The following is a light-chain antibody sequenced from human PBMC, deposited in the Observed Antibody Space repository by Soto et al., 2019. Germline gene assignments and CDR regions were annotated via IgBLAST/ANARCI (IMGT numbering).Light chain of an antibody. J-gene: IGKJ1*01. CDR1: QSVSSSY. Sequence: EIVWTQSPGTLSLSPGERATLSCRASQSVSSSYLAWYQQKPGQAPRLLIYGASSRATGIPDMFSGSGYGTDFTLTISRLGPEDLAVYYCLQYGSSPRTFGQGTKVEIK. CDR2: GAS. CDR3: LQYGSSPRT. V-gene: IGKV3-20*01.